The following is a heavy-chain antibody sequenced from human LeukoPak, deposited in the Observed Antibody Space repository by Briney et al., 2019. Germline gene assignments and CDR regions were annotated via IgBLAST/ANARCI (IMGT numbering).Heavy chain of an antibody. CDR1: GGTFSSYA. Sequence: ASVKVSCKASGGTFSSYAISWVRQAPGQGLEWMGWISAYNGNTNYAQKLQGRVTMTTDTSTSTAYMELRSLRSDDTAVYYCARASIAVTGTPFDYWGQGTLVTVSS. D-gene: IGHD6-19*01. V-gene: IGHV1-18*01. J-gene: IGHJ4*02. CDR2: ISAYNGNT. CDR3: ARASIAVTGTPFDY.